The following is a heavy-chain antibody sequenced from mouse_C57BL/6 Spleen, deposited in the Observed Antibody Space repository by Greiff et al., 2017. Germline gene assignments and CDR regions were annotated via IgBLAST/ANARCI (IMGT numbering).Heavy chain of an antibody. CDR3: AREEVTTVVRYFDV. V-gene: IGHV5-16*01. Sequence: EVKLEESEGGLVQPGSSMKLSCTASGFTFSDYYMAWVRQVPEKGLEWVANINYDGSSTYYLDSLKSRFIISRDNAKNILYLQMSSLKSEDTATYYCAREEVTTVVRYFDVWGTGTTVTVSS. D-gene: IGHD1-1*01. CDR1: GFTFSDYY. CDR2: INYDGSST. J-gene: IGHJ1*03.